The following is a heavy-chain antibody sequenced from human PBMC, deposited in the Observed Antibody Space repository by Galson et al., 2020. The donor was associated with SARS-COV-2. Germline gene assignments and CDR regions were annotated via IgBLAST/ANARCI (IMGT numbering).Heavy chain of an antibody. D-gene: IGHD3-22*01. CDR1: GGSISSGDYY. V-gene: IGHV4-30-4*01. Sequence: ETSETLSLTCTVSGGSISSGDYYWSWIRQPPGKGLEWIGYIYYSVSTYYNPSLKSRVTIAVDTSKNQFSLKLSSVTAADTAGYYWAREAYYDDRSGYGPWGQGTMVTGSS. CDR3: AREAYYDDRSGYGP. CDR2: IYYSVST. J-gene: IGHJ3*01.